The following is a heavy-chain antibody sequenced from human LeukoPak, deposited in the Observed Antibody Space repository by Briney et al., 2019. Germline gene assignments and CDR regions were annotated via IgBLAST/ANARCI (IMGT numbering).Heavy chain of an antibody. D-gene: IGHD3-9*01. CDR2: ISGSGGST. V-gene: IGHV3-23*01. J-gene: IGHJ4*02. CDR3: AKGLLAGYYIIDY. CDR1: GFTFSSYA. Sequence: PGGSLRLSCAASGFTFSSYAMTWVRQGPGKGLEWVSAISGSGGSTYYADSVKGRFTISRDNSKNTLYLQMNSLRAEDTAVYYCAKGLLAGYYIIDYWGQGTLVTVSS.